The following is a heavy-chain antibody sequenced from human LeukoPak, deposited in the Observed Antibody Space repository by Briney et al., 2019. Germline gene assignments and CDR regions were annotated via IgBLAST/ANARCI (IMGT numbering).Heavy chain of an antibody. CDR2: IRYDGSNK. CDR1: GFTFSSYG. Sequence: PGGSLRLSCAASGFTFSSYGMHWVRQAPGKGLEWVAFIRYDGSNKYYANSVKGRFTISRDNSKNTLYLQMNSLRAEDTAVYYCAPYPVAGLAYWGQGTLVTVSS. V-gene: IGHV3-30*02. D-gene: IGHD6-19*01. J-gene: IGHJ4*02. CDR3: APYPVAGLAY.